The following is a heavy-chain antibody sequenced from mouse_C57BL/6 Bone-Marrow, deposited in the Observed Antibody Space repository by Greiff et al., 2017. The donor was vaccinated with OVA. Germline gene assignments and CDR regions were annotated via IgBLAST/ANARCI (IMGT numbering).Heavy chain of an antibody. Sequence: EVQLQQSGAELVRPGASVKLSCTASGFNIKDDYMHWVKQRPEQGLEWIGWIDPENGDTEYASKFQGKATITADTSSNTAYLQLSSLTSEVTAVYYCTPFRYFDYWGQGTTLTVSS. V-gene: IGHV14-4*01. J-gene: IGHJ2*01. CDR1: GFNIKDDY. CDR3: TPFRYFDY. CDR2: IDPENGDT.